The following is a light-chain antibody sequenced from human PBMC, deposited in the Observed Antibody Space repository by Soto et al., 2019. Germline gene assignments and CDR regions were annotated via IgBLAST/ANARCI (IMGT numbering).Light chain of an antibody. J-gene: IGLJ1*01. CDR1: SSDVGGYNY. CDR3: LSFTSSFTYI. V-gene: IGLV2-14*01. CDR2: EVT. Sequence: QSVLTQPASVSGSPGQSITISCTVTSSDVGGYNYVSWYQHHPGKAPKLMIYEVTNRPSGVSIRFSGSKSGTTASLTISGLQAEDEADYYCLSFTSSFTYIFGTGTKVTVL.